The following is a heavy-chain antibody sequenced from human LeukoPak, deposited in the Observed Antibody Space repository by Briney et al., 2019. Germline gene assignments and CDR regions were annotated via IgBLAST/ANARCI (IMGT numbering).Heavy chain of an antibody. CDR2: TNHSGST. D-gene: IGHD6-6*01. CDR1: GGSFIGYY. V-gene: IGHV4-34*01. Sequence: PSETLSLTCAVYGGSFIGYYWSWIRQPPGKGLEWIGETNHSGSTNYNPSLKSRVTISVDTSKNQFSLKLSSVTAADTAVYYCARAEMGIAARPFDYWGQGTLVTVSS. CDR3: ARAEMGIAARPFDY. J-gene: IGHJ4*02.